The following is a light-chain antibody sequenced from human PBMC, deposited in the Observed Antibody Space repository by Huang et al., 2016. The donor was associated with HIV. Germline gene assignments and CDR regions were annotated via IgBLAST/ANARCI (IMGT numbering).Light chain of an antibody. J-gene: IGKJ5*01. CDR2: GAS. CDR3: QQLTTDPIT. Sequence: IQLTQSPPSVSASVGDSVTFTCRASQDITSFLAWYQQKPGKAPQLLISGASTLQSDVPSRFRGSGSGTDFTLTISSLQPEDIATYYCQQLTTDPITFGPGTRLEI. CDR1: QDITSF. V-gene: IGKV1-9*01.